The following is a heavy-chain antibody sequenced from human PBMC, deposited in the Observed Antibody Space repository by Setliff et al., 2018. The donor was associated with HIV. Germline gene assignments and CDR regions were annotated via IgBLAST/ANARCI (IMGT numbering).Heavy chain of an antibody. J-gene: IGHJ6*03. Sequence: ASVKVSCKASASRYSFTAYNMHWVRQAPGQGLEWMGIINPFGGTTTYAQKFQGRVTMTRDTSTLHLQMNSLRGEDTAVYYCVRNGNYYYYMDVWGKGTTVTVSS. CDR1: ASRYSFTAYN. CDR3: VRNGNYYYYMDV. V-gene: IGHV1-46*01. CDR2: INPFGGTT.